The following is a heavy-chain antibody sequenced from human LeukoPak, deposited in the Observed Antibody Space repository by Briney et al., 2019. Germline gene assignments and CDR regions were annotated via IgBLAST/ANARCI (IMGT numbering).Heavy chain of an antibody. Sequence: PGGSLRLSCAASGFTFSSYAMSWVRQAPGKGLEWVSAISGSGGSTYYADSLKGRFTISRDNAKNSLYLQMNSLRAEDTAVYYCARGDNWNFAYLDYWGQGTLVTVSS. CDR1: GFTFSSYA. V-gene: IGHV3-23*01. CDR3: ARGDNWNFAYLDY. J-gene: IGHJ4*02. D-gene: IGHD1-1*01. CDR2: ISGSGGST.